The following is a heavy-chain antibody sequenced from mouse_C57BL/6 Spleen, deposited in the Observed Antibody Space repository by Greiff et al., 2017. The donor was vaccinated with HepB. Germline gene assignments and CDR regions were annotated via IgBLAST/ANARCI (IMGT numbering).Heavy chain of an antibody. CDR2: IYPGSGNT. J-gene: IGHJ4*01. Sequence: QVQLQQSGPELVKPGASVKISCKASGYSFTSYYIHWVKQRPGQGLEWIGWIYPGSGNTKYNEKFKGKATLTADTSSSTAYMQLSSLTSEDSAVYYCARSSMVTTGYYAMDYWGQGTSVTVSS. CDR3: ARSSMVTTGYYAMDY. V-gene: IGHV1-66*01. CDR1: GYSFTSYY. D-gene: IGHD2-2*01.